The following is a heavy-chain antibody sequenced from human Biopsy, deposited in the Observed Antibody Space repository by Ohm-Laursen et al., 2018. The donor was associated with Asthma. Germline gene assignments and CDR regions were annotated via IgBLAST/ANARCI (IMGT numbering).Heavy chain of an antibody. D-gene: IGHD6-19*01. V-gene: IGHV4-59*01. CDR3: ATYSTGWSGVEF. CDR2: IFYGGNS. CDR1: GASISQYY. Sequence: GTLSLTCSVSGASISQYYWTWIRQSPGKGLEWIGCIFYGGNSYYSSSLKSRVSISVDPSKKQFSLTLDSVTAADTAVYYCATYSTGWSGVEFWGQGTRVTVSS. J-gene: IGHJ4*02.